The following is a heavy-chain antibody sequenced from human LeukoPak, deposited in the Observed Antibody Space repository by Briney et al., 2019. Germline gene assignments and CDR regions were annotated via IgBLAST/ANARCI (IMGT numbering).Heavy chain of an antibody. Sequence: SQTLSLTCTVSGGSISSGGYYWSWIRQHPGQGLEWIGYIYYSGSTYYNPSLKSRVTISVDTSKNQFSLKLSSVTAADTAVYYCARDPTYYYDSSGPLWGQGTLVTVSS. J-gene: IGHJ4*02. V-gene: IGHV4-31*03. D-gene: IGHD3-22*01. CDR1: GGSISSGGYY. CDR3: ARDPTYYYDSSGPL. CDR2: IYYSGST.